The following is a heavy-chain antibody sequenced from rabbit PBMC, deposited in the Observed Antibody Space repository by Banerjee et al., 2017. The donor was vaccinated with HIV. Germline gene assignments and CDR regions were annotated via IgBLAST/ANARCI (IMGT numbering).Heavy chain of an antibody. CDR2: IYTGSSGST. J-gene: IGHJ4*01. V-gene: IGHV1S45*01. Sequence: ESGGGLVQPEGSLTLTCTASGFSFSNKYVMCWVRQAPGKGLEWIACIYTGSSGSTYYASWAKGRFTISKTSSTTVTLQMTSLTAADTATYFCARDLAGVIGWNFKLWGQGTLVTVS. CDR1: GFSFSNKYV. D-gene: IGHD4-1*01. CDR3: ARDLAGVIGWNFKL.